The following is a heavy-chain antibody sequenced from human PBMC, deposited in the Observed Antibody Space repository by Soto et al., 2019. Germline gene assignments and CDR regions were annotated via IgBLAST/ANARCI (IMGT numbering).Heavy chain of an antibody. J-gene: IGHJ1*01. V-gene: IGHV4-4*07. CDR1: GAYISYFC. Sequence: SETLSLTCMVSGAYISYFCWSWIRQPAGKGLEWIGRITINGNTQKNPSFKSRVTMSIDTSRNHFSLNLQSATAADTALYYCARETGENWTYEAHWGPGTLVTVSS. D-gene: IGHD1-7*01. CDR3: ARETGENWTYEAH. CDR2: ITINGNT.